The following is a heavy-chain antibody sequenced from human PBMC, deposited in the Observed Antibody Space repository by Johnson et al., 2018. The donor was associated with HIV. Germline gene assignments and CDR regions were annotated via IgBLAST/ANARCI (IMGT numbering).Heavy chain of an antibody. D-gene: IGHD6-19*01. J-gene: IGHJ3*02. V-gene: IGHV3-20*04. CDR3: AREGSSGWYFGDTFDI. Sequence: VQLVESGGGVVRPGGSLRLSCAASGFTFDDYGMSWVRQAPGKGLEWVSGISWNSGSGGSTYYADSVKGQFTISRDNSKNTLYLQMNSLRAEDTAVYYCAREGSSGWYFGDTFDIWGQGTMVTVSS. CDR2: ISWNSGSGGST. CDR1: GFTFDDYG.